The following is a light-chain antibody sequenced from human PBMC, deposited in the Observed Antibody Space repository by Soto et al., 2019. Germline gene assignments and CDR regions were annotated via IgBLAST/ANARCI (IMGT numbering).Light chain of an antibody. CDR1: SSDVGGYNY. V-gene: IGLV2-8*01. CDR3: NSYSGTKTFV. J-gene: IGLJ1*01. CDR2: EVT. Sequence: QSALTQPPSASGSPGQSVTISCTGTSSDVGGYNYVSWYQQHPGKVPKLMIYEVTKRPSGVPDRFSGSKSGNTASLTDSGLQAEDEADYYCNSYSGTKTFVFGTGTKLTVL.